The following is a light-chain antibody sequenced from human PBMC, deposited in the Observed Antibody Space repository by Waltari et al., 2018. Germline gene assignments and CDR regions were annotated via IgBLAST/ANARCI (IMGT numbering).Light chain of an antibody. CDR2: EAS. V-gene: IGKV3-20*01. Sequence: EIVLTQSPGTLALSPGESATLPCRASQSVGRALACYQQKPGQAPRLLIYEASSRAAGISDKFSGSGSGTDFSLTISRVEPEDFAVYFCQMYVRLPVTFGQGTKVEVK. CDR3: QMYVRLPVT. CDR1: QSVGRA. J-gene: IGKJ1*01.